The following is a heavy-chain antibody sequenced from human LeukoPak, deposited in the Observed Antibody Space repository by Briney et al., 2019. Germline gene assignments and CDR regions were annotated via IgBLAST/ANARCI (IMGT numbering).Heavy chain of an antibody. CDR2: IYYSGST. CDR3: ARTYMTSARFDP. V-gene: IGHV4-31*03. Sequence: SETLSLTCTVSGGSISSGGYYWSWIRQHPGKGLEWIGYIYYSGSTYYKPSLKSRVTISVDTSKIQFSLKLGSVTAADTAVYYCARTYMTSARFDPWGQGTLVTVSS. J-gene: IGHJ5*02. CDR1: GGSISSGGYY. D-gene: IGHD2-21*02.